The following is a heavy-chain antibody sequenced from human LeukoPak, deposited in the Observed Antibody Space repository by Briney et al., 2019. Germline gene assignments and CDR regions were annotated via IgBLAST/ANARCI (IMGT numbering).Heavy chain of an antibody. CDR3: ARDRDIWFGESNYYYYMDV. CDR2: IIAIFGTA. D-gene: IGHD3-10*01. Sequence: GASVRVSSMHSVGTFTVYAISWVRQAPGEGGGWMGRIIAIFGTANYAQKFQGSVTITADKSTSTAYMELSSLRSEDTAVYYCARDRDIWFGESNYYYYMDVWGKGTTVTVSS. CDR1: VGTFTVYA. V-gene: IGHV1-69*06. J-gene: IGHJ6*03.